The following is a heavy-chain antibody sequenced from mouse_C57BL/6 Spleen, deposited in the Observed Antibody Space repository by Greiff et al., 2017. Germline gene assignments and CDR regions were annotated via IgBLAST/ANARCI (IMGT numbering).Heavy chain of an antibody. CDR2: ISSGGSYT. CDR1: GFTFSSYG. Sequence: EVQGVESGGDLVKPGGSLKLSCAASGFTFSSYGMSWVRQTPDKRLEWVATISSGGSYTYYPDSVKGRFTISRDNAKNTLYLQMSSLKSEDTAMYYCARHGFYYWGQGTTLTVSS. J-gene: IGHJ2*01. V-gene: IGHV5-6*01. CDR3: ARHGFYY.